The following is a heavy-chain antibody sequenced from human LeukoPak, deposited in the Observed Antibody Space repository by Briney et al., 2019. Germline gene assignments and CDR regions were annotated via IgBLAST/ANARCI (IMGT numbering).Heavy chain of an antibody. D-gene: IGHD3-10*01. Sequence: RPGGSLRLSCAASGFTFADYGMSWVRQAPGKGLEWVSGINWNGDNTPYADSVKGRFTISRDNTKNSLYLQMNSLRAEDTALYYCAREAYYYGSGSYIYWFDPWGQGTLVTVSS. CDR1: GFTFADYG. CDR3: AREAYYYGSGSYIYWFDP. V-gene: IGHV3-20*04. J-gene: IGHJ5*02. CDR2: INWNGDNT.